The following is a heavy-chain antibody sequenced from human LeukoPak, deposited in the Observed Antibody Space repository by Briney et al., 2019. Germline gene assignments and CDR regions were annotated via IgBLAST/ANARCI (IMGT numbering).Heavy chain of an antibody. V-gene: IGHV5-51*03. Sequence: GESLKISCKGSGFSFPSYWIGWVRKMPGKGLEWMGIIYPGDSDTRYSPSFQGQVTISADKSISAAYLQWSSLMASDTAMYYCARLKDHTIDYWGEGTLVTVSS. CDR3: ARLKDHTIDY. D-gene: IGHD1-14*01. CDR2: IYPGDSDT. J-gene: IGHJ4*02. CDR1: GFSFPSYW.